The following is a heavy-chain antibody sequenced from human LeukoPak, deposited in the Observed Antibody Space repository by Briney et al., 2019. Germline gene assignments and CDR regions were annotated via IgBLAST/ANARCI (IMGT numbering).Heavy chain of an antibody. Sequence: PGGSLRLSCAASGFTFSSYSMNWVRQAPGKGLVWVSRINSDGSSTSYADSVKGRFTISRDNAKNTLYLQMNSLRAEDTAVYYCARGSSSGWYDYFDYWGQGTLVTVSS. CDR3: ARGSSSGWYDYFDY. CDR1: GFTFSSYS. J-gene: IGHJ4*02. CDR2: INSDGSST. V-gene: IGHV3-74*01. D-gene: IGHD6-19*01.